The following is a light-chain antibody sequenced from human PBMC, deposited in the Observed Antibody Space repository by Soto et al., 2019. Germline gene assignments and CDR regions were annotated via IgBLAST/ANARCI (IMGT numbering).Light chain of an antibody. CDR2: GIY. CDR3: QQYNYWPPIT. V-gene: IGKV3-15*01. Sequence: EIVMTQSPGTLSVSPGETATLSCRASQVLGTNLAWYQQKPGQSPTLLIYGIYIRATGVPVRFTGSGSGTEFTLPITSLQSEDFATYYCQQYNYWPPITFGQGTRLEI. CDR1: QVLGTN. J-gene: IGKJ5*01.